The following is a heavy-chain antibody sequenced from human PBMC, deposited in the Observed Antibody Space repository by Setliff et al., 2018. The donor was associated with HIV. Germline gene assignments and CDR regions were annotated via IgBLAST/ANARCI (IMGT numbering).Heavy chain of an antibody. CDR3: AKTSPKDGYSSDF. CDR1: AYTFTDYY. J-gene: IGHJ4*02. CDR2: FNPNNGGA. Sequence: EASVKVSCKASAYTFTDYYIHWVRQAPGQGLEWMGWFNPNNGGANYAQKFQDRVTMTTDTSTNTAYMELSSLGSDDTAVYYCAKTSPKDGYSSDFWGQGTPVTVSS. V-gene: IGHV1-2*02. D-gene: IGHD4-4*01.